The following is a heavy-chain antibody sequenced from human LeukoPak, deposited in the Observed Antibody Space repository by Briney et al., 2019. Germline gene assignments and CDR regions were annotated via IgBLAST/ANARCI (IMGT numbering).Heavy chain of an antibody. CDR1: GFTFSSYA. Sequence: GGSLRLSCAASGFTFSSYAMHWVRQAPGKGLEWVSYISSSGSTIYYADSVKGRFTISRDNAKNSLYLQMNSLRAEDTAVYYCARGGVVVVAATRGHWFDPWGQGTLVTVSS. CDR3: ARGGVVVVAATRGHWFDP. CDR2: ISSSGSTI. V-gene: IGHV3-48*03. J-gene: IGHJ5*02. D-gene: IGHD2-15*01.